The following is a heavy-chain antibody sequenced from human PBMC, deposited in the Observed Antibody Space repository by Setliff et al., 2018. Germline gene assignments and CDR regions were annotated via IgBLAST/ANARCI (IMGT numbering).Heavy chain of an antibody. D-gene: IGHD4-17*01. Sequence: ASVKVSCKAYGYTFTTYGISWVRQAPGQGLQWMGWISAYNGKTNYAQKLQGRVTMTTDTPTRTAYMELRSLRSDDTAVYYCARGSYGDLRRGHDAFDIWGQGTMVT. CDR1: GYTFTTYG. V-gene: IGHV1-18*01. CDR3: ARGSYGDLRRGHDAFDI. J-gene: IGHJ3*02. CDR2: ISAYNGKT.